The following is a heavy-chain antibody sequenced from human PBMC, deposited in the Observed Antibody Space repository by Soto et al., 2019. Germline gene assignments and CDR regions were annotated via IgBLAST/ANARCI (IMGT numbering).Heavy chain of an antibody. J-gene: IGHJ4*02. CDR1: GGSFSGYY. CDR2: INHSGST. V-gene: IGHV4-34*01. CDR3: ASVHYGDYVAY. Sequence: SSEALSLRCAVYGGSFSGYYWSWIRQPPGKGLEWIGEINHSGSTNYNPSLKSRVTIPVDTSKNQFSLKLSSVTAADTAVYYCASVHYGDYVAYWGQRTPVIVSS. D-gene: IGHD4-17*01.